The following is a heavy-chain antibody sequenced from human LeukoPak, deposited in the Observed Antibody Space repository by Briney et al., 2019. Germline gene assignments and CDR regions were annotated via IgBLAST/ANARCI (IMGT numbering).Heavy chain of an antibody. D-gene: IGHD3-22*01. CDR2: IYHSGST. J-gene: IGHJ4*02. CDR1: GGSISSGGYS. Sequence: SQTLSLTCAVSGGSISSGGYSWSWIRQPPGKGLEWIGYIYHSGSTYYNPSLKSRVTISVDTSKNQFSLKLSSVTAADTAVYYCARWLGDSSGYHPDYWGQGTLVTVSS. V-gene: IGHV4-30-2*01. CDR3: ARWLGDSSGYHPDY.